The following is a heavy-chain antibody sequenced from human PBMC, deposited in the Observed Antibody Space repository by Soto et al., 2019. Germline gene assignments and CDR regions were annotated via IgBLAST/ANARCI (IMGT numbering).Heavy chain of an antibody. V-gene: IGHV1-2*04. J-gene: IGHJ4*02. Sequence: QVQLVQSGAEVKKPGASVKVSCKASGYTFTDSYLHWLRQAPGQGLEWMGWINPNTGDTNLAQKFQGWVTMTRDTSITTVYMALTRLSSDDTTVYYCALSRRNGSGANCYTDFYYWGQGTLVTVSS. CDR3: ALSRRNGSGANCYTDFYY. D-gene: IGHD2-15*01. CDR1: GYTFTDSY. CDR2: INPNTGDT.